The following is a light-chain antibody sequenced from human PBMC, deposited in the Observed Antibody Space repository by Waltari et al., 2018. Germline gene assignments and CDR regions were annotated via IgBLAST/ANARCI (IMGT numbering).Light chain of an antibody. Sequence: SYVLTQSPSVSVAPGKTAKISCGGSNIGTKNVHWYQQRPGQAPVLVIDYDTDRPSGIPDRFSGSNSGTTATLTISGVEVGDEADYYCQVWDTSRDNVVFGGGTKLTVL. CDR2: YDT. CDR3: QVWDTSRDNVV. CDR1: NIGTKN. J-gene: IGLJ2*01. V-gene: IGLV3-21*01.